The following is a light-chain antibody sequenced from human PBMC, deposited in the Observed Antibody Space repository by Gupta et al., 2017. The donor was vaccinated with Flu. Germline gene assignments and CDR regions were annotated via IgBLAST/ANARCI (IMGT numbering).Light chain of an antibody. J-gene: IGLJ1*01. Sequence: SYELTQPLSVSVALGQTATITCGGNNIGSRNVHWYQQKPGQAPVLVIYRDSNRPSGIPERFSGSNPGNTATLTISRAQAGDEAEYFCQVWDSSAAYVFGTGTKVTIL. CDR1: NIGSRN. V-gene: IGLV3-9*01. CDR3: QVWDSSAAYV. CDR2: RDS.